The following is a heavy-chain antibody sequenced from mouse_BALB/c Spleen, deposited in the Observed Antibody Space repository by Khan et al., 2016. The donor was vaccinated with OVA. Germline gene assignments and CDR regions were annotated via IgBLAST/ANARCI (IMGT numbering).Heavy chain of an antibody. V-gene: IGHV1-5*01. J-gene: IGHJ3*01. CDR2: IFPGNSDT. CDR1: GYSFTDYL. CDR3: TRGGYSSFAY. D-gene: IGHD1-3*01. Sequence: VQLQQSGTVLARPGASVKMSCKASGYSFTDYLIHWVKQRPGQGLEWIGDIFPGNSDTTYNQKFRDKAKLTADTSASAAYMELSSLTNEDSAVYYCTRGGYSSFAYGGQGTLVTVSA.